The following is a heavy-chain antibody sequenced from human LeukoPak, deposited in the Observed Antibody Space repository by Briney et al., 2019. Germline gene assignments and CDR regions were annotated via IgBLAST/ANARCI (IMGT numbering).Heavy chain of an antibody. D-gene: IGHD3-10*01. CDR1: GGSISSPNHD. V-gene: IGHV4-39*02. CDR2: IYYSGTT. Sequence: PSETLSLTCSVSGGSISSPNHDWAWIRQPPGQGLEWIGSIYYSGTTYYNLSLKSRVTLSVYTSQNHFSLKLSSVTAADTAIYFCARSLGANTWVGNWFDPWGQGTLVTVSP. J-gene: IGHJ5*02. CDR3: ARSLGANTWVGNWFDP.